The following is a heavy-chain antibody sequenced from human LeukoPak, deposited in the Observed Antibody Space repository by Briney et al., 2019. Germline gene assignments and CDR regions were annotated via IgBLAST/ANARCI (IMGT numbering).Heavy chain of an antibody. J-gene: IGHJ4*02. D-gene: IGHD4-23*01. CDR1: GGSISSYY. V-gene: IGHV4-59*01. CDR2: IYYSGST. Sequence: PSETLSLTCTVSGGSISSYYWSWIRQPPGKGLEWIGYIYYSGSTNYNPSLKSRVTISVDTSKNQFSLKLSSVTAADTAVYYCTRVQAYGGKGYFDYWGQGTLVTVSS. CDR3: TRVQAYGGKGYFDY.